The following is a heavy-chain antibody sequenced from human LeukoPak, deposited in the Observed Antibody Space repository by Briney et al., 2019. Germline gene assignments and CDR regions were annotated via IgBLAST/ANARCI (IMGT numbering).Heavy chain of an antibody. V-gene: IGHV4-59*08. CDR2: IYYSGST. CDR3: ARGSRWNWFDP. J-gene: IGHJ5*02. Sequence: SETLSLTCTVSGGSISSYYWSWIRQPPGKGLEWIGYIYYSGSTNYNPSLKSRVTISVDTSKNQFSLKLSSVTAADTAVYYCARGSRWNWFDPWGQGTLVTVSS. D-gene: IGHD2-15*01. CDR1: GGSISSYY.